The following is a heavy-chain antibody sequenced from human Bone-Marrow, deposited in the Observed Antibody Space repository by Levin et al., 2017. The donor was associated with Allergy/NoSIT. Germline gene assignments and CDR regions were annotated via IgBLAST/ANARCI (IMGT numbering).Heavy chain of an antibody. CDR1: GYTFTGYY. CDR3: ARGPRYQLLSWFDP. J-gene: IGHJ5*02. Sequence: GESLKISCKASGYTFTGYYMHWVRQAPGQGLEWMGWINPNSGGTNYAQKFQGRVTMTRDTSISTAYMELSRLRSDDTAVYYCARGPRYQLLSWFDPWGQGTLVTVSS. CDR2: INPNSGGT. V-gene: IGHV1-2*02. D-gene: IGHD2-2*01.